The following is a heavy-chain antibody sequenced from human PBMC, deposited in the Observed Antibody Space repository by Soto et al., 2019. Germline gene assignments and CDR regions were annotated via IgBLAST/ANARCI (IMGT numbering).Heavy chain of an antibody. Sequence: PSETLSLTCTVSGGSISSYYWSWIRQPPGKGLEWIGYIYYSGSTNYNPSLKSRVTISVDTSKNQFSLKLSSVTAADTAVYYCARLEEMATTSDVFDIWGQGTMVTVSS. J-gene: IGHJ3*02. CDR3: ARLEEMATTSDVFDI. CDR1: GGSISSYY. CDR2: IYYSGST. V-gene: IGHV4-59*08. D-gene: IGHD5-12*01.